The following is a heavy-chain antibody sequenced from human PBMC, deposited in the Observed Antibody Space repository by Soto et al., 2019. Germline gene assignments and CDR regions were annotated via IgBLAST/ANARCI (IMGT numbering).Heavy chain of an antibody. D-gene: IGHD3-22*01. V-gene: IGHV3-21*01. J-gene: IGHJ4*02. CDR1: GGTCISYS. CDR2: ISSSSSYI. Sequence: LRVWRRVAGGTCISYSGHWIIQAPGKGLEWVSSISSSSSYIYYADSVKGRFTISRDNAKNSLYLQMNSLRAEDTAVYYCARSLPYDGDFDYWGQGTLVTVSS. CDR3: ARSLPYDGDFDY.